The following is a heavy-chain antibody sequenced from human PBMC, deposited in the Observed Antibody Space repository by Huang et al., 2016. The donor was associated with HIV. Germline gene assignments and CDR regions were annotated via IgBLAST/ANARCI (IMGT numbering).Heavy chain of an antibody. CDR3: ARWSGYTYGFNWFDP. D-gene: IGHD5-18*01. V-gene: IGHV1-69*01. J-gene: IGHJ5*02. Sequence: QVQLVQSGTEVKKPGSSVKVSCKASGGTFSSYGITWVRQAPGQGLEWMGGIIPLFGNANNAQKVQGRVTISADESTSTAYMEVTDLRSEDTAVYYCARWSGYTYGFNWFDPWGQGTLVTVSS. CDR1: GGTFSSYG. CDR2: IIPLFGNA.